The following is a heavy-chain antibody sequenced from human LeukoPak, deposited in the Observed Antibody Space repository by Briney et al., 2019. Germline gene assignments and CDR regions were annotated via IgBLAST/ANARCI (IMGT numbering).Heavy chain of an antibody. CDR1: GGSISSGSYY. Sequence: PSQTLSLTCTVSGGSISSGSYYWSWIRQPAGKGLEWIGRIYTSGSTNYNPSLKSRVTISVDTSKNQFSLKLSSVTAADTAVYYCAREMRLRLGELSFYYFDYWGQGTLVTVSS. D-gene: IGHD3-16*02. V-gene: IGHV4-61*02. CDR3: AREMRLRLGELSFYYFDY. CDR2: IYTSGST. J-gene: IGHJ4*02.